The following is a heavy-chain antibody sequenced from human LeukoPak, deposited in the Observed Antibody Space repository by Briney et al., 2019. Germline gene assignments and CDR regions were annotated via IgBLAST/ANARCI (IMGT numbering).Heavy chain of an antibody. D-gene: IGHD6-19*01. CDR2: VNTNTGNP. Sequence: ASVKVSCKASGYTLTSYGISWVRQAPGQGLEWMGWVNTNTGNPTYAQGFTGRFVFSLDTSVSTAYLQISSLKAEDTVVYYCARSPPSVSGTNYYGMDVWGQGTTVTVSS. V-gene: IGHV7-4-1*02. CDR1: GYTLTSYG. CDR3: ARSPPSVSGTNYYGMDV. J-gene: IGHJ6*02.